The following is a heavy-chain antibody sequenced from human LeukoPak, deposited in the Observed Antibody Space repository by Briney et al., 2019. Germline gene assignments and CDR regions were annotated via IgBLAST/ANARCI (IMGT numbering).Heavy chain of an antibody. D-gene: IGHD3-10*01. V-gene: IGHV3-11*01. CDR1: GFTFSDYY. J-gene: IGHJ4*02. Sequence: PGGSLRLSCVASGFTFSDYYMSWIRQAPGKGLEWVSYISSSGSTIYYADSVKGRFTISRDNAKNSLYLQMNSLRAEDTAVFYCARTPTYSYGSGSQYYDYWGQETLVTVSS. CDR2: ISSSGSTI. CDR3: ARTPTYSYGSGSQYYDY.